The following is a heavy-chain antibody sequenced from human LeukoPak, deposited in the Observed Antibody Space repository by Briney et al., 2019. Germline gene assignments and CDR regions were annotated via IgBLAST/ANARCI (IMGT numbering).Heavy chain of an antibody. J-gene: IGHJ5*02. CDR3: ARVSPPDYDFWSGYYTGSWFDP. D-gene: IGHD3-3*01. CDR2: IYYSGST. CDR1: GGSISSYY. V-gene: IGHV4-59*01. Sequence: SETLSLTCTVSGGSISSYYWSWIRQPPGKGLEWIGYIYYSGSTNYNPSLKSRVTISADTSKNQFSLKLSSVTAADTAVYYCARVSPPDYDFWSGYYTGSWFDPWGQGTLVTVSS.